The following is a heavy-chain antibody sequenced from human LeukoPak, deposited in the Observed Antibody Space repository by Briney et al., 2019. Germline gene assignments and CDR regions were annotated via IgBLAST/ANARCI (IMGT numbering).Heavy chain of an antibody. V-gene: IGHV4-39*07. CDR2: IYYSGST. Sequence: PSETLSLTCTVSGGSISSSSYYWGWIRQPPGKGLEWIGSIYYSGSTYYNPSLKSRVTISVDTSKNQFSLKLSSVTAADTAVYYCARDRRVPGSSSGWYGFDYYYGMDVWGQGTTVTVSS. CDR3: ARDRRVPGSSSGWYGFDYYYGMDV. D-gene: IGHD6-19*01. J-gene: IGHJ6*02. CDR1: GGSISSSSYY.